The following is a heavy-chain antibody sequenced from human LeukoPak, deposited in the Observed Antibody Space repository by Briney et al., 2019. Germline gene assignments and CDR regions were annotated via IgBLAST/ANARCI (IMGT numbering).Heavy chain of an antibody. CDR2: MNPNSGNT. CDR3: ARTSRALWFGEFPFDY. D-gene: IGHD3-10*01. V-gene: IGHV1-8*01. CDR1: GYTFTSYD. J-gene: IGHJ4*02. Sequence: ASVKVSCKASGYTFTSYDINWVRQATGQGLEWMGWMNPNSGNTGYAQKFQGRVTMTRNTSISTAYMELSSLRSEDTAVYYCARTSRALWFGEFPFDYWGQGTLATVSS.